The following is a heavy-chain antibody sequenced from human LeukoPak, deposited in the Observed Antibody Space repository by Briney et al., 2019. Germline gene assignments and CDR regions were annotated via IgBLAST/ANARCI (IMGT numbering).Heavy chain of an antibody. Sequence: NLGESLKISCQGSGYRFTSYWIGWVRQVPGKGLELMGIIYIDDSDTIYSPSFQGKVTISVDKSIITAYLQWSNLKASDTAMYYCARSDSSSRDAFDIWGQGTMVTVSS. V-gene: IGHV5-51*01. D-gene: IGHD6-13*01. CDR1: GYRFTSYW. CDR3: ARSDSSSRDAFDI. CDR2: IYIDDSDT. J-gene: IGHJ3*02.